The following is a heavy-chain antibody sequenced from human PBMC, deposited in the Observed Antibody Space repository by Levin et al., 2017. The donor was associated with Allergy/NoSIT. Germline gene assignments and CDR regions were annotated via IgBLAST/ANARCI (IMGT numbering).Heavy chain of an antibody. Sequence: GASVKVSCKASGYTFTGYYMHWVRQAPGQGLEWMGWINPNSGGTNYAQKFQGRVTMTRDTSISTAYMELSRLRSDDTAVYYCATRGDYYDSSGYDAFDIWGQGTMVTVSS. CDR1: GYTFTGYY. V-gene: IGHV1-2*02. CDR3: ATRGDYYDSSGYDAFDI. J-gene: IGHJ3*02. CDR2: INPNSGGT. D-gene: IGHD3-22*01.